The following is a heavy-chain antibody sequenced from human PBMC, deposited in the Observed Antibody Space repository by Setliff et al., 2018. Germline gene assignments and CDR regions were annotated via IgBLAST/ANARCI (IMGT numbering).Heavy chain of an antibody. Sequence: PPETLSLTCTVSGGSISSGTYYWSWIRQHPGKGLEWIGYFYNSGNTYYNPSLKSRFTISFDTPKNQFSLRLSSVTAVDTAVYYCARVQRYKGAFDIWGPGTLVTVSS. CDR3: ARVQRYKGAFDI. D-gene: IGHD3-9*01. CDR2: FYNSGNT. J-gene: IGHJ3*02. V-gene: IGHV4-31*03. CDR1: GGSISSGTYY.